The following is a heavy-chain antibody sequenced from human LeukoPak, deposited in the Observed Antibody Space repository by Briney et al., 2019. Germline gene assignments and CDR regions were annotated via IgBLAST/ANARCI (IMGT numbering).Heavy chain of an antibody. CDR1: GGSISSSSFY. D-gene: IGHD6-19*01. V-gene: IGHV4-39*07. Sequence: SETLSLTCTISGGSISSSSFYWGWVRQPPGKGLEWITSIYYTGTTYYAPSLKSRVTISIDTSKSQFSLKVSSVTAADTAVYFCARVVAVAGTFPDSWGQGTLVTVSS. J-gene: IGHJ4*02. CDR2: IYYTGTT. CDR3: ARVVAVAGTFPDS.